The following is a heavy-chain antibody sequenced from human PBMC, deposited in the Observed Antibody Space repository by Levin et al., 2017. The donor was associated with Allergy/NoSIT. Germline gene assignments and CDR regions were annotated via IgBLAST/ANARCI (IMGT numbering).Heavy chain of an antibody. D-gene: IGHD4-11*01. J-gene: IGHJ6*03. CDR3: AKDRRTTVTPPYYYYYMDD. CDR2: MSYDGSNK. V-gene: IGHV3-30*18. Sequence: AGESLKISCAASGLTFSSYGMHWVRQAPGKGLEWVAVMSYDGSNKYYADSVKGRFTISRDNSKNTPYLQMNSLRAEDTAVYYCAKDRRTTVTPPYYYYYMDDWGKGTTVTVSS. CDR1: GLTFSSYG.